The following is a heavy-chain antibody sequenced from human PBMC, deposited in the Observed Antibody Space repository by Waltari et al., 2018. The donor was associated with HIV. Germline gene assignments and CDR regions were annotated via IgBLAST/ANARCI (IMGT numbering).Heavy chain of an antibody. Sequence: VTLVESGGGVVQPGRALQLPCADSGFSFSRAVMRWVRQAPGMGLELVAVISYDGSNKYYADSVKGRFTISRDNSKNTLYLQMNSLRAEDTAVYYCAKDYFVVVPAAGPFDPWGQGTLVTVSS. CDR2: ISYDGSNK. J-gene: IGHJ5*02. D-gene: IGHD2-21*02. CDR1: GFSFSRAV. V-gene: IGHV3-30*18. CDR3: AKDYFVVVPAAGPFDP.